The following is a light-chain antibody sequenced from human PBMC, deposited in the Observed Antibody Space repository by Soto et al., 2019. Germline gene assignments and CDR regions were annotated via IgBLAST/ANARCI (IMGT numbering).Light chain of an antibody. Sequence: DIVMTQSPLSLPVTPGGPASISCRSSQSLLHSNGYNYLDWYLQKPGQSPQLLIYLGSNRASGVPDRFSGSGSGTDFTLKISRVEAEDVGVYYCMQPLPSWTFGPGTQVDIK. J-gene: IGKJ1*01. V-gene: IGKV2-28*01. CDR2: LGS. CDR3: MQPLPSWT. CDR1: QSLLHSNGYNY.